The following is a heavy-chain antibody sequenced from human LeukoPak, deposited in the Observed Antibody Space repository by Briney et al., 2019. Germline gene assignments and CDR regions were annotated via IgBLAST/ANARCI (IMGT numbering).Heavy chain of an antibody. CDR3: ARDNYDSSANDY. CDR1: GGSFSGYY. CDR2: INHSGST. D-gene: IGHD3-22*01. J-gene: IGHJ4*02. Sequence: PSETLSLTCAVYGGSFSGYYWSWIRPPPGKGLEWIGEINHSGSTNYNPSLKSRVTISVDTSKNQFSLKLSSVTAADTAVYYCARDNYDSSANDYWGQGTLVTVSS. V-gene: IGHV4-34*01.